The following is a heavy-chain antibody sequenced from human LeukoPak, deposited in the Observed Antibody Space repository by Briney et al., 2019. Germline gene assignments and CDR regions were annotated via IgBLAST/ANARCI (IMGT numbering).Heavy chain of an antibody. CDR1: GFTFSSYA. J-gene: IGHJ3*02. CDR2: ISGSGGST. V-gene: IGHV3-23*01. Sequence: GGSLRLSCAASGFTFSSYAMSWVRQAPGKGLEWVSAISGSGGSTYYADSVKGRFTIPRDNSKNTLYLQMNSLRAEDTAVYYCAKDLGSGWYGVNAFDIWGQGTMVTVSS. CDR3: AKDLGSGWYGVNAFDI. D-gene: IGHD6-19*01.